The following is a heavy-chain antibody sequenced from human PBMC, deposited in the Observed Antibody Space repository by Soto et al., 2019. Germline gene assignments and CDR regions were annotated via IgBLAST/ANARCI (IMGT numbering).Heavy chain of an antibody. CDR3: ATADGFRVVPALFEY. V-gene: IGHV4-39*01. CDR2: SFYRGST. D-gene: IGHD3-3*01. Sequence: QLQLQESGPGLVKPSETLSLTCTVSGGSISSRSHYWGWIRQSPGKHLEWIGSSFYRGSTHYNPSLKTRVTISVDTSKNQVSLKLYSVTAADTALYYCATADGFRVVPALFEYWGQASLVTVSS. CDR1: GGSISSRSHY. J-gene: IGHJ4*02.